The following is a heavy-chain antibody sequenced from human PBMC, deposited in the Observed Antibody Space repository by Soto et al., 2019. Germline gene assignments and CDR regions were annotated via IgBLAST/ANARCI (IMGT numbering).Heavy chain of an antibody. Sequence: SETLSLTCAVYGGSFSGYYWSWIRQPPGKGLEWIGEINHSGSTNYNPSLKSRVTISVDTSKNQFSLKLSSVTAADTAVYYCARDRRSSFYYYYGMDVWGQGTKVT. CDR3: ARDRRSSFYYYYGMDV. D-gene: IGHD6-13*01. CDR2: INHSGST. CDR1: GGSFSGYY. J-gene: IGHJ6*02. V-gene: IGHV4-34*01.